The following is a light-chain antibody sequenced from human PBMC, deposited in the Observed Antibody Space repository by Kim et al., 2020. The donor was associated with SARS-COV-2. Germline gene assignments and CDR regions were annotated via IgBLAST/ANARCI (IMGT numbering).Light chain of an antibody. J-gene: IGKJ1*01. CDR3: QQFGSSPWT. CDR1: QSVTSSY. Sequence: SPGDRVTLSCRAIQSVTSSYIAWYQLKPGQAPTLLIYGASSRATGIPDRFSGSWSGTDFTLTISRLEPEDFAVYYCQQFGSSPWTFGQGTKVDIK. CDR2: GAS. V-gene: IGKV3-20*01.